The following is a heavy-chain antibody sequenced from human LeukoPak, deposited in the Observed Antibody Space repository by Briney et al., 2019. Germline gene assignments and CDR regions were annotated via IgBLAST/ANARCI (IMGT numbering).Heavy chain of an antibody. CDR3: ARAVWFGGSSSEAFDI. CDR2: ISSSRSTI. D-gene: IGHD1-26*01. J-gene: IGHJ3*02. CDR1: GFTFSSYS. Sequence: GGSLRLSCAASGFTFSSYSMNWVRQAPGKGREGVAYISSSRSTIYYADSLKGRVTISRDNAKNSLYVQMTSLRAEDPAVYYCARAVWFGGSSSEAFDIWGQGTMVTVCS. V-gene: IGHV3-48*01.